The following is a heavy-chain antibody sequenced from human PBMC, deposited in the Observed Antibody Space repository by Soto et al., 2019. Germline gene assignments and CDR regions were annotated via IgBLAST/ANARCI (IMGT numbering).Heavy chain of an antibody. Sequence: QVQLVESGGGVVQPGNSLRLSCAASGFTFSSYGMHWVRQAPGKGLEWVAVIWYDGSNKYYADYVKGRFTISRDNSKNTLYLQMNRLRAEDTAVYYCARDQKWLVRFYFDFWGQGTLVTVSS. J-gene: IGHJ4*02. CDR3: ARDQKWLVRFYFDF. CDR2: IWYDGSNK. CDR1: GFTFSSYG. D-gene: IGHD6-19*01. V-gene: IGHV3-33*01.